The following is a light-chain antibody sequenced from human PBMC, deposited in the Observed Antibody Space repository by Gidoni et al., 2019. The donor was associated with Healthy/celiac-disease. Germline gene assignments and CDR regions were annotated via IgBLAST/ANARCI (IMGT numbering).Light chain of an antibody. Sequence: DIQMTQSPSSLSASVGDRVTITCQASQDISNYFNWYQQKPEKAPKLLIYDASNLETGVPSRFSGSGSGTDFTVTISSLQPEDMATYYCQQYDNLRLTFGGGTKVEIK. CDR1: QDISNY. CDR3: QQYDNLRLT. J-gene: IGKJ4*01. V-gene: IGKV1-33*01. CDR2: DAS.